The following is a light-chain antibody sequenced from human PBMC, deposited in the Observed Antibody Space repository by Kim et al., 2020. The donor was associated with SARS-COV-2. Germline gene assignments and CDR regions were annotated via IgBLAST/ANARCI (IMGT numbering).Light chain of an antibody. V-gene: IGLV6-57*03. J-gene: IGLJ3*02. CDR3: QSYDSSNWV. CDR1: IGNIASNY. Sequence: GMTLSPTRAPSIGNIASNYVHWYQQRPGSAPTTVIYEDNQSPSGVPDRFSGSIDSSSNSASLTISGLKTEDEADYYCQSYDSSNWVFGGGTQLTVL. CDR2: EDN.